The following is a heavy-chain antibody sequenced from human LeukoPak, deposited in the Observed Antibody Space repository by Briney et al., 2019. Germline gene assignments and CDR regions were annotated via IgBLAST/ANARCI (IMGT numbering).Heavy chain of an antibody. J-gene: IGHJ4*02. CDR2: IIPILGTA. Sequence: VKVSCKASAGTFSSYAISWVRQAPGHGLEWMGRIIPILGTANYAQKFEGRVTITADKSTSTAYMELSSLRSEDTAVYYCAREGIVATKSLDYWGQGTLVTVSS. CDR3: AREGIVATKSLDY. V-gene: IGHV1-69*04. CDR1: AGTFSSYA. D-gene: IGHD5-12*01.